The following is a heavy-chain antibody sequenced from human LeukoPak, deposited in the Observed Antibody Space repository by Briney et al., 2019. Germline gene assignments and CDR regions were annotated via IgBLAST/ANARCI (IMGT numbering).Heavy chain of an antibody. V-gene: IGHV4-59*01. Sequence: SETLSLTCTVSGGSISSYYWSWIRQPPGKGLEWIGYIYYSGSTNYNPSLKSRVTISVDTSKNQFSLKLSSVTAADTAVYYCTVLYYYDSSGYYYQRQGSYWGQGTLVTVSS. CDR1: GGSISSYY. CDR2: IYYSGST. CDR3: TVLYYYDSSGYYYQRQGSY. D-gene: IGHD3-22*01. J-gene: IGHJ4*02.